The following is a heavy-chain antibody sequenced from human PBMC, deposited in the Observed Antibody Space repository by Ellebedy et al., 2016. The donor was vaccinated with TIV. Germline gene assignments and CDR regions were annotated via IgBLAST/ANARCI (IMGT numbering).Heavy chain of an antibody. CDR1: GFTFSGYY. Sequence: GESLKNSCAASGFTFSGYYMSWFRQAPGKGPAWVSYISYSGDLMYYADSVKGRFTTSRDNAENSLYLQMNSLRAEDTAAYYCARLGVIAAAGASDYWGQGTLVIVSS. J-gene: IGHJ4*02. CDR2: ISYSGDLM. CDR3: ARLGVIAAAGASDY. V-gene: IGHV3-11*01. D-gene: IGHD6-13*01.